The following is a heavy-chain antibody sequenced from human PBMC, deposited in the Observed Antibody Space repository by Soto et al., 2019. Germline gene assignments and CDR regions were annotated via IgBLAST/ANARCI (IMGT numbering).Heavy chain of an antibody. Sequence: SETLSLTCTLSGASLTSSYWGWIRQPPGKGPEWIGYVFYAGATKYNPSLESRVTIAPDTTRNQFSLNLRSVTAADTAVYYCARVRGDWGTYYYYYGMDVWGQGTTVTVSS. D-gene: IGHD7-27*01. J-gene: IGHJ6*02. CDR1: GASLTSSY. V-gene: IGHV4-59*01. CDR2: VFYAGAT. CDR3: ARVRGDWGTYYYYYGMDV.